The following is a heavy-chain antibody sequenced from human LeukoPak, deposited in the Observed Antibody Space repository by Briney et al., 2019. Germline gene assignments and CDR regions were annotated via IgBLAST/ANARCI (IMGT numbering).Heavy chain of an antibody. V-gene: IGHV1-2*02. D-gene: IGHD5-12*01. CDR2: INPNSGGT. J-gene: IGHJ4*02. Sequence: GASVKVSCKASGYTFTDYFMHWVRQAPGQGLEWMGWINPNSGGTNFAQKFQGRVTMTRGTSISTAYMELSSLTSDDTAVYYCARGRFSGYGADWGQGTLVTVSS. CDR1: GYTFTDYF. CDR3: ARGRFSGYGAD.